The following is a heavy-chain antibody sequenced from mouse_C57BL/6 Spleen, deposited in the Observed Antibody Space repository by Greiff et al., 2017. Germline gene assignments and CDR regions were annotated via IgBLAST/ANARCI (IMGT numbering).Heavy chain of an antibody. CDR1: GYTFTGYW. J-gene: IGHJ3*01. V-gene: IGHV1-9*01. D-gene: IGHD2-4*01. Sequence: VQLQQSGAELMKPGASVKLSCKATGYTFTGYWIEWVKQRPGHGLEWIGEILPGSGSTNYHEKFKGKATFTAATSSNTAYMQLSSLTTADSAIYYCAISRDYGCAYWGQGTLVTVSA. CDR3: AISRDYGCAY. CDR2: ILPGSGST.